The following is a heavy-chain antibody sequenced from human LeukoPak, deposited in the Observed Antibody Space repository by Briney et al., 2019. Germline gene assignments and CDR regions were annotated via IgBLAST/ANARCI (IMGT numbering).Heavy chain of an antibody. CDR1: GGSISSYY. CDR2: IDYSRDT. D-gene: IGHD3-22*01. CDR3: ARNGPHYYDKSGYLNS. J-gene: IGHJ4*02. Sequence: SETPSLTCTVSGGSISSYYWSWIRQPPGKGLEWIGNIDYSRDTNYNPSLRSRVTILVDKSRNQFSLKLNPVTAADTAVYYCARNGPHYYDKSGYLNSWGQGALVTVSS. V-gene: IGHV4-59*03.